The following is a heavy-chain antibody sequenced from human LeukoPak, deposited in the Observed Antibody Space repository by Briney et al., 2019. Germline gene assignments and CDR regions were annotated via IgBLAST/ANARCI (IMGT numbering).Heavy chain of an antibody. CDR2: IYTSGST. Sequence: PSETLSLTCTVSGGSISSYYWSWIRQPAGKGLEWIGRIYTSGSTNYNPSLKSRVTMSVDTSKNQFSLKLSSVTAADTAVYYCARESAAAGTRYFDYWGQGTLVTVSS. CDR1: GGSISSYY. J-gene: IGHJ4*02. CDR3: ARESAAAGTRYFDY. V-gene: IGHV4-4*07. D-gene: IGHD6-13*01.